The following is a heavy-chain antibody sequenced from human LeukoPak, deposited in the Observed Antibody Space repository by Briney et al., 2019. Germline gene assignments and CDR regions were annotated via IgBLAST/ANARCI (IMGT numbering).Heavy chain of an antibody. Sequence: PSETLSLTCTVSGGSISSSSYYWGWIRQPPGKGLEWIGSIYYSGSTYYNPSIKSRVTISVDTSKNQFSLKLSSVTAADTAVYYCARAVFEYSSSFDYWGQGTLVTVSS. CDR2: IYYSGST. D-gene: IGHD6-6*01. CDR3: ARAVFEYSSSFDY. CDR1: GGSISSSSYY. J-gene: IGHJ4*02. V-gene: IGHV4-39*07.